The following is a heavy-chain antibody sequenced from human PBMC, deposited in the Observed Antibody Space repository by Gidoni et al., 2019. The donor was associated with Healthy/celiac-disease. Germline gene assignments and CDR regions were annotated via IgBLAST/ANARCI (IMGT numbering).Heavy chain of an antibody. CDR2: ISSSSSYI. CDR1: GFTFSSYS. Sequence: EVQLVESGGGLVKPGGPLRLSCAASGFTFSSYSMNWVRQAPGKGLEWVSSISSSSSYIDYADSVKGRFTISRDNAKNSLYLQMNSLRAEDTAVYYCAREDGDYGRNYWGQGTLVTVSS. J-gene: IGHJ4*02. V-gene: IGHV3-21*01. CDR3: AREDGDYGRNY. D-gene: IGHD4-17*01.